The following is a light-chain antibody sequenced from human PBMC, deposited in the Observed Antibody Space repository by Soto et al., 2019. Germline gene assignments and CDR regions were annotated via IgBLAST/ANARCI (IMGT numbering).Light chain of an antibody. CDR1: SSDVGIYNY. J-gene: IGLJ3*02. CDR2: DVI. V-gene: IGLV2-11*01. CDR3: CSYAATSTLV. Sequence: QSVLTQPRSVSGSPGQSVTISCTGTSSDVGIYNYVSWYQHHPGEAPKLIIYDVIKRPSGVPDRFSGSKSGITASLTISGLQADDEADYYCCSYAATSTLVFGGGTQLTV.